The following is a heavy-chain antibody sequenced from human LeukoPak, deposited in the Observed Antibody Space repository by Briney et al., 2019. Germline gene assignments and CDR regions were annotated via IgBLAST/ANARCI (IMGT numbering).Heavy chain of an antibody. V-gene: IGHV3-73*01. J-gene: IGHJ3*02. CDR3: TRRHYSFTSSWYVAFDI. CDR1: GFTFCGSA. CDR2: IRSKANSYAT. Sequence: PGGSLKLSCAASGFTFCGSAMHWVRQASGKGLEWVGRIRSKANSYATAYAASVKGRFTISRDDSKNTAYLQMNSLKTEDTAVYYCTRRHYSFTSSWYVAFDIWGQGTMVTVSS. D-gene: IGHD6-13*01.